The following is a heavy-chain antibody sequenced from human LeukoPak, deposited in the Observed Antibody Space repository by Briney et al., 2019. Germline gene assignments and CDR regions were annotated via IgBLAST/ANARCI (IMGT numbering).Heavy chain of an antibody. CDR3: ARGRHLPDY. CDR1: GFTFSSYA. D-gene: IGHD3-3*02. J-gene: IGHJ4*02. V-gene: IGHV3-30*04. CDR2: ISYDGSNK. Sequence: GGSLRLSCAASGFTFSSYAMSWVRQAPGKGLEWVAVISYDGSNKYYADSVKGRFTIPRDNSKNTLYLQMNSLRAEDTAVYYCARGRHLPDYWGQGTLVTVSS.